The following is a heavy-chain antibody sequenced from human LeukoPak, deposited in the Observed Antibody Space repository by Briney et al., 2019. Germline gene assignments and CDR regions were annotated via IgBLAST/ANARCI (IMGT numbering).Heavy chain of an antibody. D-gene: IGHD2-21*01. CDR1: GFTLSSSW. J-gene: IGHJ5*02. Sequence: PGGSLRLSCAASGFTLSSSWMTWVRQAPGKGLEWVASMNEDGGEIHYVDSVKGRFTISRDNAKNSLYLQMNSLPAEDTAVYYCVRAYHPGGWFDPWGQGTLVTVSS. CDR3: VRAYHPGGWFDP. V-gene: IGHV3-7*04. CDR2: MNEDGGEI.